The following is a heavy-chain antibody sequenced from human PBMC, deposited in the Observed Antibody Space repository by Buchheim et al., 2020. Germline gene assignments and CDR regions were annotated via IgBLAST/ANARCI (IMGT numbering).Heavy chain of an antibody. CDR1: GFSFSDAW. D-gene: IGHD2/OR15-2a*01. V-gene: IGHV3-15*07. J-gene: IGHJ4*02. CDR2: IKNKAYGRAT. CDR3: TTDYFWRPFDY. Sequence: EVQLVESGGGLVKPGGSLRLSCAASGFSFSDAWMNWVRQAPGKGLEWVARIKNKAYGRATDYTAPVKGRFTISRDDSKNILYLQMSSLRAEDTALYYCTTDYFWRPFDYWGQGIL.